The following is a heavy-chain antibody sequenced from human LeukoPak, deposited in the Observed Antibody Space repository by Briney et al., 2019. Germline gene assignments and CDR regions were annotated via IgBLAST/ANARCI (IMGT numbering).Heavy chain of an antibody. CDR1: GFAFSTYA. V-gene: IGHV3-23*01. CDR2: ISDIGGST. J-gene: IGHJ5*02. CDR3: AKDYYASGSYPTA. Sequence: GGSLRLSCAASGFAFSTYAMNWLRQAPGKGLEWVSTISDIGGSTHYAESVKGRFTVSRDNSKNTVYLQMNSLRVEDTAVYYCAKDYYASGSYPTAWGQGTLVTVSS. D-gene: IGHD3-10*01.